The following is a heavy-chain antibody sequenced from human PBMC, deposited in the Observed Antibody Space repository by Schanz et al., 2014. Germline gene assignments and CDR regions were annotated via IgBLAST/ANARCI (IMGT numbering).Heavy chain of an antibody. CDR1: GYTFTSYG. CDR3: ARDFSAYVGNYFDY. Sequence: QVQLVQSGAEVKKPGASVKVSCKASGYTFTSYGISWVRQAPGQGLEWMGWISPYNGNTNYAQKLQGRVTMTADTSTSTAYMDLRSLRFDDTAVYYCARDFSAYVGNYFDYGGQGTLVTVSS. CDR2: ISPYNGNT. V-gene: IGHV1-18*01. D-gene: IGHD5-12*01. J-gene: IGHJ4*02.